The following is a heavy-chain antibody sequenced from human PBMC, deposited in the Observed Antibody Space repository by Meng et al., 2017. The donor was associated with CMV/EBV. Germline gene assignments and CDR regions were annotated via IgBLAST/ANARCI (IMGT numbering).Heavy chain of an antibody. CDR2: IIPILGIA. Sequence: SVKVSCKASGGTFSSYAISWVRQAPGQGLEWMGGIIPILGIANYAQKFQGRVTITTDESTSTAYMELSSLRSEDTAVYYCARDLYYYGSGSYYKPGADWGQGTLVTVSS. D-gene: IGHD3-10*01. V-gene: IGHV1-69*10. J-gene: IGHJ4*02. CDR1: GGTFSSYA. CDR3: ARDLYYYGSGSYYKPGAD.